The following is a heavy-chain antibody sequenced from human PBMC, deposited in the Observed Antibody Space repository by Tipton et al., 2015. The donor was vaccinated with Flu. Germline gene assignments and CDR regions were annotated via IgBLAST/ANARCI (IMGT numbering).Heavy chain of an antibody. CDR2: IYYSGST. Sequence: TLSLTCTVSGGSISHYYWSWIRQSPGKGLEWIGYIYYSGSTNYNPTLKSRATISVDASKSQFSLKLNSVTAADTAVYYCARGWQWLADAFDYWGQGTLVTVSS. CDR3: ARGWQWLADAFDY. J-gene: IGHJ4*02. CDR1: GGSISHYY. D-gene: IGHD6-19*01. V-gene: IGHV4-59*08.